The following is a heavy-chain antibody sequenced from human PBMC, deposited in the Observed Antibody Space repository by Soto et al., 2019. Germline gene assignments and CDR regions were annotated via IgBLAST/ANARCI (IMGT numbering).Heavy chain of an antibody. CDR2: ISWDGGST. CDR1: GFTFDDYT. J-gene: IGHJ6*02. D-gene: IGHD6-13*01. Sequence: GGSLRLSCAASGFTFDDYTMHWVRQAPGKGLEWVSLISWDGGSTYYADSVKGRFTISRDNSKNSLYLQMNSLRTEDTALYYCAKDIRQLVQGTYYYGMDVWGQGTTVTVSS. CDR3: AKDIRQLVQGTYYYGMDV. V-gene: IGHV3-43*01.